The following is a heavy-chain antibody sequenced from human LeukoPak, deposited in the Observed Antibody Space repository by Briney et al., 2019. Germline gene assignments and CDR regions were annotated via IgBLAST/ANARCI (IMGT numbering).Heavy chain of an antibody. V-gene: IGHV1-69*13. Sequence: VASVKVSCKASGGTFSSYAISWVRQAPGQGLEWMGGIIPIFCTANYAQKFQGRVTITADESTSTAYMELSSLRSEDTAVYYCARGGGDFWSGYFDYWGQGTLVTVSS. CDR1: GGTFSSYA. J-gene: IGHJ4*02. D-gene: IGHD3-3*01. CDR3: ARGGGDFWSGYFDY. CDR2: IIPIFCTA.